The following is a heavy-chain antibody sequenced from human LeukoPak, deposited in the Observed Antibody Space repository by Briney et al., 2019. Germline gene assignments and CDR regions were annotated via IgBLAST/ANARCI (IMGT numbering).Heavy chain of an antibody. CDR3: AKDIYYDSSGFAY. J-gene: IGHJ4*02. V-gene: IGHV3-9*01. D-gene: IGHD3-22*01. CDR2: ISWNSGSI. CDR1: GFTFDDYA. Sequence: GGSLRLSCAASGFTFDDYAMHWVRQAPGKSLEWVSGISWNSGSIGYADSVKGRFTISRDNAKNSLYLQMNSLRAEDTALYYCAKDIYYDSSGFAYWGQGTLVTVSS.